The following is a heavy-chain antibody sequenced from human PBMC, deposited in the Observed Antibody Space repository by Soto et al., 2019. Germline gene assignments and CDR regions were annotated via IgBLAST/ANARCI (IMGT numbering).Heavy chain of an antibody. Sequence: QVQLQESGPGLVKPSQTLSLTCSVSGASISSGGNYWTWIRQHPGKGLEWIGYMSYSGKTYYNPSPDSRVIISADTSKNQFSLNLRSVTAADTAVYYCARDMVKSSSSGYYYYSGLDVWGQGTTVTVSS. CDR2: MSYSGKT. J-gene: IGHJ6*02. D-gene: IGHD6-25*01. CDR3: ARDMVKSSSSGYYYYSGLDV. CDR1: GASISSGGNY. V-gene: IGHV4-31*03.